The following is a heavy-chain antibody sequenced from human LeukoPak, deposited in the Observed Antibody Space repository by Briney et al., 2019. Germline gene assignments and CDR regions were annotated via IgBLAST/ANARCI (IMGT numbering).Heavy chain of an antibody. J-gene: IGHJ4*02. D-gene: IGHD3-16*02. V-gene: IGHV3-33*01. Sequence: GGSLRLSCAASGFTFSNYGMHWVRQAPGKGLEWVALIWHDGSNKYYADSVKGRFTISRDNSKNTLYLQMNSLRAEDTAVYYCARDGNYRFDYWGQGTLVTVSS. CDR2: IWHDGSNK. CDR1: GFTFSNYG. CDR3: ARDGNYRFDY.